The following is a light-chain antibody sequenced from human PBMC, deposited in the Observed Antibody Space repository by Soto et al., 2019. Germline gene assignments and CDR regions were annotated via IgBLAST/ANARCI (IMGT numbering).Light chain of an antibody. CDR2: EVS. Sequence: QSTLTQPASVSGSPRQSVTISCTATTSDIGHYNYVSWYQQHPGKAPKLVIYEVSNRPLGVSSRYSGSKSGNTASLTISGLQAEDEADYYCSSYRSTITVFGGGTKLTVL. J-gene: IGLJ3*02. CDR1: TSDIGHYNY. V-gene: IGLV2-14*01. CDR3: SSYRSTITV.